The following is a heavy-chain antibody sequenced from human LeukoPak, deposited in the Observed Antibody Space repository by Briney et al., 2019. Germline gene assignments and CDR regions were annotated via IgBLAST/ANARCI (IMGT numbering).Heavy chain of an antibody. CDR2: ISYDGSNK. Sequence: GRSLRLSWAASGFTFSRSAMHWVRQSPGKGLEWVAVISYDGSNKYYADSVKGRLTISRDNSKKTLFLQINSLRGEDTAVYYCARGLTAIRGIEYSYYGMDVWGQGTAVTVSS. V-gene: IGHV3-30-3*01. CDR1: GFTFSRSA. D-gene: IGHD2-21*02. J-gene: IGHJ6*02. CDR3: ARGLTAIRGIEYSYYGMDV.